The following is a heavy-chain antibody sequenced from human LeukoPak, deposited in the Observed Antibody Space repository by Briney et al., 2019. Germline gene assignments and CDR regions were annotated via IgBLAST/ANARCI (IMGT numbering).Heavy chain of an antibody. Sequence: GGSLRLSCGGSGFTFNSYSLNWVRQASGKGLEWVSYISSDSTTTYYADSVKGRFTISRDTAKNSLYLQMNSLRAEDTAIYYCASLCSGGTCFTPYWGQGTLVTVSS. CDR2: ISSDSTTT. CDR1: GFTFNSYS. D-gene: IGHD2-15*01. V-gene: IGHV3-48*01. J-gene: IGHJ4*02. CDR3: ASLCSGGTCFTPY.